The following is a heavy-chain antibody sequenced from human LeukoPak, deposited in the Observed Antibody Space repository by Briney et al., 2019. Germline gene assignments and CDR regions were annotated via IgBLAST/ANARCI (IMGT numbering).Heavy chain of an antibody. CDR3: ARVFRSSSLTCYYYYMDV. J-gene: IGHJ6*03. Sequence: GGSLRLSCAASGFTFSSYGMNWVRQAPGKGLEWVSYISSSSSTIYYADSVKGRFTISRDNAKNSLYLQMNSLRAEDTAVYYCARVFRSSSLTCYYYYMDVWGKGATVTVSS. V-gene: IGHV3-48*01. CDR2: ISSSSSTI. D-gene: IGHD2-15*01. CDR1: GFTFSSYG.